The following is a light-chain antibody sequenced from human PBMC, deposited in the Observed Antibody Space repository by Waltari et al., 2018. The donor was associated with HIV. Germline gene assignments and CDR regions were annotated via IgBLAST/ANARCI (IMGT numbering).Light chain of an antibody. V-gene: IGLV3-27*01. CDR3: YSAADNDLRV. CDR1: VLAKKY. Sequence: SYELTQPSSVSVSPGQTARITCSGDVLAKKYARWFQQKPDQAPVLVIYKDSERPSGIPERFSGSSSGTTVTLTISGAQVEDEAHYYCYSAADNDLRVFGGGTKLTVL. CDR2: KDS. J-gene: IGLJ3*02.